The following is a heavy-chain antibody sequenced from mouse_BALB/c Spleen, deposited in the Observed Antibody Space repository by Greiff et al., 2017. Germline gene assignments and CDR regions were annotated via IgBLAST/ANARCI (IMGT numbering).Heavy chain of an antibody. CDR2: IYPGDGDT. Sequence: VQLQQSGPELVKPGASVKISCKASGYAFSSSWMNWVKQRPGQGLEWIGRIYPGDGDTNYNGKFKGKATLTADKSSSTAYMQLSSLTSVDSAVYFCARWDYGSSYAMDYWGQGTSVTVSS. CDR1: GYAFSSSW. J-gene: IGHJ4*01. CDR3: ARWDYGSSYAMDY. V-gene: IGHV1-82*01. D-gene: IGHD1-1*01.